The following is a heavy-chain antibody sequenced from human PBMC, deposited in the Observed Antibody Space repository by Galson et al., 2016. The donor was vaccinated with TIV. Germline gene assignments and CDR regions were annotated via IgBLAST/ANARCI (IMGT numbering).Heavy chain of an antibody. CDR1: GLSVSINY. Sequence: SLRLSCAASGLSVSINYMTWVRQAPGKGLEWVSLISDGGNTYYPASVKGRFTIPRDNSKNTLYLQMNSLRVEDTAVYYCARERVVDATYYYYYYGMDVWGQGTAVTVSS. CDR3: ARERVVDATYYYYYYGMDV. J-gene: IGHJ6*02. CDR2: ISDGGNT. V-gene: IGHV3-66*02. D-gene: IGHD2-15*01.